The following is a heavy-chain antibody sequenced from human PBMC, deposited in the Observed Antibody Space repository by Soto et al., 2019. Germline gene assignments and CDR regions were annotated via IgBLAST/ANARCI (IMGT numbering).Heavy chain of an antibody. J-gene: IGHJ4*02. Sequence: EVQLVESGGGLVQPGGSLRLSCAASGFPFSNYLMSWVRQAPGKGLEWVANIGQDGSEKFYVGSVKGRFTISRDNAKNSLYLQMDSLRAEGTAIYYCSRDICGRATGCVNWGQGTQVIVSS. V-gene: IGHV3-7*01. D-gene: IGHD3-9*01. CDR2: IGQDGSEK. CDR1: GFPFSNYL. CDR3: SRDICGRATGCVN.